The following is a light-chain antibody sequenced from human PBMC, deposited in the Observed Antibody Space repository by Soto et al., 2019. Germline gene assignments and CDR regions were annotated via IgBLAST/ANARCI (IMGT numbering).Light chain of an antibody. CDR1: EDIRRD. CDR2: GGT. CDR3: LQDFIYPRT. J-gene: IGKJ1*01. V-gene: IGKV1-6*01. Sequence: AIQMTQSPSSLSASVGDRVTITCRASEDIRRDLGWYQQKPGKAPQVLIYGGTYLQSGVPSRFSGYGSGTDFTRTITSLQPEDFATYYCLQDFIYPRTFGQGTKVEIK.